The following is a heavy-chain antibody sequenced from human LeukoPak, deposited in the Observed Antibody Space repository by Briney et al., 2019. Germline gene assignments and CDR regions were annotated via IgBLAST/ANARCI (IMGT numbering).Heavy chain of an antibody. V-gene: IGHV1-2*06. CDR1: GYTFTGYY. J-gene: IGHJ4*02. D-gene: IGHD2-21*02. Sequence: SVKVSCKASGYTFTGYYVHWVRQAPGQGLEWMGRINPNSGDTNYAQKFQGRVTMTRDTSISTAYMELSRLRSDDTAVYYCARDYCGGDCFPDYWXQGTLVTVSS. CDR2: INPNSGDT. CDR3: ARDYCGGDCFPDY.